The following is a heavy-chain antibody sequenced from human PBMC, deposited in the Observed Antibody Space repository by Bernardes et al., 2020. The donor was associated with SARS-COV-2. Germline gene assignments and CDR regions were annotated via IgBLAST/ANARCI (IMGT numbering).Heavy chain of an antibody. CDR3: ASSDDFWSGYYYYMDV. CDR2: IYYSGST. V-gene: IGHV4-59*01. D-gene: IGHD3-3*01. Sequence: SETLSLTCTVSGGSISSYYWSWIRQPPGKGLEWIGYIYYSGSTNYNPSLKSRVTISVDTSKNQFSLKLSSVTAADTAVYYCASSDDFWSGYYYYMDVWGKGTTVTVSS. CDR1: GGSISSYY. J-gene: IGHJ6*03.